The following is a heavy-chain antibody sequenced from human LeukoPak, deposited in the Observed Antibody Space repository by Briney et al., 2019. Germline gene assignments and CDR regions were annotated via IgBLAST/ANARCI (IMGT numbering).Heavy chain of an antibody. D-gene: IGHD3-10*01. V-gene: IGHV3-9*01. CDR2: ISWNSGSI. CDR1: GFTFDDYA. CDR3: AKEGSGACDY. Sequence: SLRLSCAASGFTFDDYAMHWVRQAPGKGLEWVSGISWNSGSIGYADSVKGRFTISRDNAKNSLYLQMNSLRAEDTALYYCAKEGSGACDYWGQGTLVTVSS. J-gene: IGHJ4*02.